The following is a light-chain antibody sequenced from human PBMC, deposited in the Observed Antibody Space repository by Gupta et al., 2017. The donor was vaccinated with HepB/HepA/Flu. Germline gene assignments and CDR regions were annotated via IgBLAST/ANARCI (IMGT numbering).Light chain of an antibody. CDR1: RSTIGSNS. CDR2: SND. J-gene: IGLJ1*01. V-gene: IGLV1-44*01. Sequence: QSVLTQPPSASGTPGQRVTISCSGSRSTIGSNSVNCYQQLPGTAPNILIYSNDQQPSGVPARVSGSKSGTSAALAISGLQSEEEADYYCEAWDDSLKGFYVFGTGTKVTVL. CDR3: EAWDDSLKGFYV.